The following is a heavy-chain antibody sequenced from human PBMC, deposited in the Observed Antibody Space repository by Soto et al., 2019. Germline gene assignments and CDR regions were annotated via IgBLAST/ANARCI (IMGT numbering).Heavy chain of an antibody. CDR1: GYTFTGYY. Sequence: ASVKVSCKASGYTFTGYYVHWVRQAPGQGLEWMGWINPNSGGTKSAQKFQGRVTMTRDTSINTAYMELSRLRSDDTAVYYCARRKGDYYDSSGYHYYFDYWGQGTLVPVSP. J-gene: IGHJ4*02. V-gene: IGHV1-2*02. CDR2: INPNSGGT. CDR3: ARRKGDYYDSSGYHYYFDY. D-gene: IGHD3-22*01.